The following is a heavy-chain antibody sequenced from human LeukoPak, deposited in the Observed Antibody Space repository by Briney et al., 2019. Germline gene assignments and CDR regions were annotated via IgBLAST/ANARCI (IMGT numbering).Heavy chain of an antibody. CDR2: INPSGGST. V-gene: IGHV1-46*01. D-gene: IGHD3-22*01. CDR3: AREPVRYDNSGQTRYGMDV. CDR1: GYTLTSYY. Sequence: ASVKVSCKASGYTLTSYYMHWVRQALGQGLEWMGIINPSGGSTSYAQKFQGRVTMTRDTSTSTVYMEVSSLRSEDTAVYYCAREPVRYDNSGQTRYGMDVWGQGTTVTVSS. J-gene: IGHJ6*02.